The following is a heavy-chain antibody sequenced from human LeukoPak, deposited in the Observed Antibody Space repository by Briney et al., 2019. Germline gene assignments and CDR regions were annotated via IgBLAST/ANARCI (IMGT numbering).Heavy chain of an antibody. J-gene: IGHJ6*03. Sequence: GASVKVSCKASGYTFTSYYMHWVRQAPGQGLEWMGGIIPIFGTANYAQKFQGRVTITADESTSTAYMELSSLRSEDTAVYYCATVYSSSLRPHTNYYYYYMDVWGKGTTVTVSS. CDR1: GYTFTSYY. CDR3: ATVYSSSLRPHTNYYYYYMDV. CDR2: IIPIFGTA. D-gene: IGHD6-6*01. V-gene: IGHV1-69*13.